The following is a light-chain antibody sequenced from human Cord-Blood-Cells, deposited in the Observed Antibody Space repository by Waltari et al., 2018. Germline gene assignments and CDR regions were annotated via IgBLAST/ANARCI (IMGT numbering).Light chain of an antibody. J-gene: IGLJ2*01. V-gene: IGLV3-1*01. CDR1: QLGDKY. Sequence: SYELTQPPSVSVSPGQTASITCPGDQLGDKYACWYQQKPGQSPLLVIYQDSKRPSGIPERFSGSHSGNTATLTLSGTQAMDEDDYYCQAWDSSTVVFGGGTKLTVL. CDR2: QDS. CDR3: QAWDSSTVV.